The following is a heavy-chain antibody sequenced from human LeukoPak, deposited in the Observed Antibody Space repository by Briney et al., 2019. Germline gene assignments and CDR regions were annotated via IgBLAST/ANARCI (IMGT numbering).Heavy chain of an antibody. CDR1: GGTFSSYG. D-gene: IGHD3-22*01. J-gene: IGHJ3*02. CDR3: AKSLESSAYYYVQYDAFDI. CDR2: IIPIFGTT. V-gene: IGHV1-69*06. Sequence: GSSVKVSCKASGGTFSSYGITWVRQAPGQGLEWMGRIIPIFGTTDYAQKFQGRVTITADKSTSTAYMELSSLRSEDTAMYYCAKSLESSAYYYVQYDAFDIWGQGTVVTVSS.